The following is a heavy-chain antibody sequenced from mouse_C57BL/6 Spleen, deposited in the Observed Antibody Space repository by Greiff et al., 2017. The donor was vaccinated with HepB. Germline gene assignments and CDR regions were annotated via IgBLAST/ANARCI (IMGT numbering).Heavy chain of an antibody. CDR3: ASKA. CDR1: GFSLTSYG. J-gene: IGHJ4*01. CDR2: IWSGGST. V-gene: IGHV2-2*01. Sequence: QVQLKQSGPGLVQPSQSLSITCTVSGFSLTSYGVHWVRQSPGKGLEWLGVIWSGGSTDDNAAFISRLSISKDNSKSQVFFKMNSLQADDTAIYYCASKAWGQGTSVTVSS.